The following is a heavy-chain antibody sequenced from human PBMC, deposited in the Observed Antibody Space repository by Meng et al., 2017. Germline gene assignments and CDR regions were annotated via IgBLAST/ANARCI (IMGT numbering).Heavy chain of an antibody. CDR3: AVTYYYDSSGYYYNFDY. CDR1: GGTFSSYA. D-gene: IGHD3-22*01. V-gene: IGHV1-69*06. CDR2: IIPIFGTA. Sequence: VQRGQAGDEVNKPGSSVKVSCKASGGTFSSYAISWVRQAPGQGLEWMGGIIPIFGTANYAQKFQGRVTITADKSTSTAYMELSSLRSEDTAVYYCAVTYYYDSSGYYYNFDYWGQGTLVTVSS. J-gene: IGHJ4*02.